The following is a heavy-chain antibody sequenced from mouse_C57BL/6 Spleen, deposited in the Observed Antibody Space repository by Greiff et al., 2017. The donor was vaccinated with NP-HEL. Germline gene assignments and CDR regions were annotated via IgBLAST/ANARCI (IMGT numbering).Heavy chain of an antibody. V-gene: IGHV1-74*01. CDR2: IHPSDSET. CDR1: GYTFTSYW. J-gene: IGHJ4*01. Sequence: VQLQQPGAELVKPGASVKVSCKASGYTFTSYWMHWVKQRPGQGLEWIGRIHPSDSETNYNQKFKGKATLTVDKSSSTAYMQLSSLTSEDSAVYYCAAYYYGSSFYAMDYWGQGTSVTVSS. D-gene: IGHD1-1*01. CDR3: AAYYYGSSFYAMDY.